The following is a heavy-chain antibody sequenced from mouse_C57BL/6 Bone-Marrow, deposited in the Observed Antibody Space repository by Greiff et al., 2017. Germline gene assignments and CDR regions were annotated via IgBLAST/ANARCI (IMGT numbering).Heavy chain of an antibody. Sequence: EVNLVESGGGLVQPGGSLKLSCAASGFTFSDYGMAWVRQAPRKGPEWVAFISNLAYSIYYADTVTGRFTISRENAKNTLYLEMSSLRSEDTAMYYCARRDSSGYGFAYWGQGTLVTVSA. V-gene: IGHV5-15*01. J-gene: IGHJ3*01. D-gene: IGHD3-2*02. CDR1: GFTFSDYG. CDR3: ARRDSSGYGFAY. CDR2: ISNLAYSI.